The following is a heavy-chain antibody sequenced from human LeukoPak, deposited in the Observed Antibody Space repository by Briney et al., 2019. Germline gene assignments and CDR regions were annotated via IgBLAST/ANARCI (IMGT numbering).Heavy chain of an antibody. D-gene: IGHD2-15*01. Sequence: ASVKVSCKAPGYTFTNYAISWVGQAPGQGIEWMGWISAYNDNTNYAQKFHGRVTMTTDTSTSTAYMELRSLRSDDTAVYYCARDVGEGYCSGGSCSDYWGQGTLVTVSS. CDR2: ISAYNDNT. J-gene: IGHJ4*02. CDR1: GYTFTNYA. V-gene: IGHV1-18*01. CDR3: ARDVGEGYCSGGSCSDY.